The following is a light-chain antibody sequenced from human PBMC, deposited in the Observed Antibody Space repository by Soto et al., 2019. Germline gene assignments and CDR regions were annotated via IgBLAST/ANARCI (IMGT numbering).Light chain of an antibody. V-gene: IGLV2-14*01. CDR1: SSDIGAYNY. CDR2: EVS. CDR3: FSFTTDWTHV. Sequence: QSLLTQTASVSLSPGQSITISCTRSSSDIGAYNYVSWFQQYPAKAPKLIISEVSNRPSGVSNRFSGSKSGTAASLTISGLQTEDEADYFCFSFTTDWTHVFGTGTKVTV. J-gene: IGLJ1*01.